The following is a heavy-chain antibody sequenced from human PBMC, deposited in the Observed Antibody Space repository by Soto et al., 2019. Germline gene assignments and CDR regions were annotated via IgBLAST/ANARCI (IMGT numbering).Heavy chain of an antibody. CDR1: GFTFSSYA. CDR3: AKKMVRGVIRPLYFDY. D-gene: IGHD3-10*01. CDR2: ISGSGGST. J-gene: IGHJ4*02. V-gene: IGHV3-23*01. Sequence: PGGSLRLSCAASGFTFSSYAMSWVRQAPGKGLEWVSAISGSGGSTYYADSVKGRFTISRDNSKNTLYLQMNSLRAEDTAVYYCAKKMVRGVIRPLYFDYWGQGTLVTVSS.